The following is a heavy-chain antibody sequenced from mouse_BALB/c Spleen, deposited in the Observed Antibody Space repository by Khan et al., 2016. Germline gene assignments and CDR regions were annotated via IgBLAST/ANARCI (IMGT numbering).Heavy chain of an antibody. J-gene: IGHJ4*01. V-gene: IGHV14-4*02. D-gene: IGHD4-1*01. Sequence: VQLKQSGAELVRSGASVKLSCTASAFNIIDYFMHWVKQRPEQGLEWIGWIDPENGDTEYAPKFQGKATMTTDTSSNTAYLPLSSLTSEDTAVYYCNAGWLGRDYYAMDYWGQGTSVTVSS. CDR3: NAGWLGRDYYAMDY. CDR1: AFNIIDYF. CDR2: IDPENGDT.